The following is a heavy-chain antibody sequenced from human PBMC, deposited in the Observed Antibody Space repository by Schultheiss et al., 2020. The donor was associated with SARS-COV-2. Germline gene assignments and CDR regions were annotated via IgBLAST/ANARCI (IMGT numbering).Heavy chain of an antibody. Sequence: ASVKVSCKASGYTFTSYGISWVRQAPGQGLEWMGWISAYNGNTNYAQKLQGRVTMTTDTSTSTAYMELRSLRSDDTAVYYCATTLSPYYDFWSGYYITRLGDYWGQGTLVTVSS. D-gene: IGHD3-3*01. J-gene: IGHJ4*02. V-gene: IGHV1-18*01. CDR2: ISAYNGNT. CDR3: ATTLSPYYDFWSGYYITRLGDY. CDR1: GYTFTSYG.